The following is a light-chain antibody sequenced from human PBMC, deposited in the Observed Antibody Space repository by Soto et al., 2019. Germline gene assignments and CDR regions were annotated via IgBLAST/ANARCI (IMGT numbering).Light chain of an antibody. Sequence: DIVMTQSPDSLAVSLGERATFNCKSSENVLYSSNNKNFLAWYQQKQGQPPRLLVYWASTQESGVPDRFSGSGSGTDFTLTISSLQAEDVAVYYCQQYYATPVTFGQGTRLEIK. J-gene: IGKJ5*01. CDR2: WAS. V-gene: IGKV4-1*01. CDR1: ENVLYSSNNKNF. CDR3: QQYYATPVT.